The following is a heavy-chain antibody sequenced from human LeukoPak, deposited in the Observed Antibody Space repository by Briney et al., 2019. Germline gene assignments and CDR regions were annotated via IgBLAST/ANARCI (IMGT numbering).Heavy chain of an antibody. CDR3: ARDPGGYFDPGGFDY. CDR2: INPSGGST. CDR1: GYTFTYYY. Sequence: ASVKVSCKASGYTFTYYYMHWVRQAPGQGLEWMGIINPSGGSTGYAQKFQGRVTMTRDTSTSTVYMELSSLRSEDTAVYYCARDPGGYFDPGGFDYWGQGTLVTVSS. J-gene: IGHJ4*02. V-gene: IGHV1-46*01. D-gene: IGHD3-9*01.